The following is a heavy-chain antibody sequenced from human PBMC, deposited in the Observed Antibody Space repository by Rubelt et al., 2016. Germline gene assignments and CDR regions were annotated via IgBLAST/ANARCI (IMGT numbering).Heavy chain of an antibody. Sequence: EVQLVESGGGLVKPGGSLRLSCAASGFTFSNYWMHWVRQVPGKGLVWVSRIDSDGGTTKYADSVKARFTISRDNSKNMVYLQVNSLRVEDTAVYYCARGTREFDSWGQGTLVTVSS. CDR2: IDSDGGTT. J-gene: IGHJ4*02. V-gene: IGHV3-74*03. D-gene: IGHD3/OR15-3a*01. CDR1: GFTFSNYW. CDR3: ARGTREFDS.